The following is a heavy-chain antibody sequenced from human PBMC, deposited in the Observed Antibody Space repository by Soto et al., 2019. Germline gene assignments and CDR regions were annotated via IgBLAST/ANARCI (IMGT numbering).Heavy chain of an antibody. J-gene: IGHJ4*02. Sequence: GGSLRLSCAASGFTFSSYAMSWVRQAPGNGLEWVSAISGSGGSTYYADSVKGRFTISRDNSKNTLYLQMNSLRAEDTAVYYCAKETVTFGGVIVKPHYFDYWGQGTLVTVSS. CDR1: GFTFSSYA. CDR3: AKETVTFGGVIVKPHYFDY. D-gene: IGHD3-16*02. V-gene: IGHV3-23*01. CDR2: ISGSGGST.